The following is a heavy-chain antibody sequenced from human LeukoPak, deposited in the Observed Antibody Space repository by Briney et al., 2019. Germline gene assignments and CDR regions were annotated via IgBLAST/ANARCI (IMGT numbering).Heavy chain of an antibody. CDR2: IYPGDSDT. Sequence: GEPLKISCKGSGYSFTSYWIGWVRQMPGKGLEWMGIIYPGDSDTRYSPSFQGQVTISADKSISTAYLQWSSLKASDTAMYYCARSDYYGSGSYYRPSDYWGQGTLVTVSS. D-gene: IGHD3-10*01. CDR3: ARSDYYGSGSYYRPSDY. V-gene: IGHV5-51*01. CDR1: GYSFTSYW. J-gene: IGHJ4*02.